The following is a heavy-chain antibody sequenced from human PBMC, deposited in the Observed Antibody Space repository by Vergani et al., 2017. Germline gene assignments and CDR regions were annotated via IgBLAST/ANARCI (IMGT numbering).Heavy chain of an antibody. V-gene: IGHV3-66*02. D-gene: IGHD1-14*01. J-gene: IGHJ5*02. CDR1: GFTVSSNY. CDR3: ARAPYPDA. Sequence: EVQLVESGGGLVQPGGSLRLSCAASGFTVSSNYMSWVRQAPGKGLEWVSVIYSGGSTYYADSVKGRFTISIDNSKNTLYLQMNSLRAEDTAVYYCARAPYPDAWGQGTLVTGSS. CDR2: IYSGGST.